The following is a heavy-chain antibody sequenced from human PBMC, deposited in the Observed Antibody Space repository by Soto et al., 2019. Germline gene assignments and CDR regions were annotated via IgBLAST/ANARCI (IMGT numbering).Heavy chain of an antibody. Sequence: SETLSLTCTVAGGSISSYYWSWIRQPPGKGLEWIGYIYYSGSTNYNPSLKSRVTISVDTSKNQFSLKLSSVTAADTAVYYCERHLGYCSGGSCYNYYYYGMDVWGQGTTVTVSS. CDR3: ERHLGYCSGGSCYNYYYYGMDV. CDR2: IYYSGST. D-gene: IGHD2-15*01. CDR1: GGSISSYY. V-gene: IGHV4-59*08. J-gene: IGHJ6*02.